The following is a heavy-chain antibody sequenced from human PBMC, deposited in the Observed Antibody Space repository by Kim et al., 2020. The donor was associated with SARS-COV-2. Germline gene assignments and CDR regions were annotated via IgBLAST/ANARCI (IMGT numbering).Heavy chain of an antibody. CDR2: INGGTGNT. V-gene: IGHV1-3*01. Sequence: ASVKVSCKVSGYTFTNYAVHWVRQAPGQSLEWMGWINGGTGNTKYSQTFQGRLTFSRDTSASTAYMELGSLRAEDTGVYYCARGFNSDWRPFHWNGMDVWGQGTTVTVS. D-gene: IGHD2-21*02. J-gene: IGHJ6*02. CDR1: GYTFTNYA. CDR3: ARGFNSDWRPFHWNGMDV.